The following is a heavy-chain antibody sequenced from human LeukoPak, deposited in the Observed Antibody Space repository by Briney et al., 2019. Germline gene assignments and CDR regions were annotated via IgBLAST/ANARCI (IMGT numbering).Heavy chain of an antibody. Sequence: PGGSLRLSCAASGFTFDDYAMHWVRQAPGKGLEWVAVVSKNGVTKYYRDSVKGRFTISTDSSKNTVYLQMTDLGSEDTAIYYCAGDWWPGAPDYLDSWGQGTLVTVSS. D-gene: IGHD2-15*01. CDR3: AGDWWPGAPDYLDS. V-gene: IGHV3-30*03. CDR2: VSKNGVTK. J-gene: IGHJ4*02. CDR1: GFTFDDYA.